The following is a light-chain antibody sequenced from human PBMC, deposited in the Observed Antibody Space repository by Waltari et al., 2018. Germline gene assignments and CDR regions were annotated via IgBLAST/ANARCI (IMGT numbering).Light chain of an antibody. V-gene: IGKV1-5*03. J-gene: IGKJ2*03. CDR2: RAS. CDR3: QYYFLYSRG. CDR1: EGSDDW. Sequence: DIQMTQSPSTLSASVRDRVTITCRATEGSDDWMAWYQHAPGKAPKLLIYRASTLQSGVPSRFSGSGSGTEFTLTISSLQADDFGTYYCQYYFLYSRGFGQGTKLEIK.